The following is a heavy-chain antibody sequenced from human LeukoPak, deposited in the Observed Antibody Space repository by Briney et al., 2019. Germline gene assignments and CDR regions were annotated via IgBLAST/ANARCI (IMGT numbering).Heavy chain of an antibody. CDR3: ARTRDSGSYYVLDY. CDR1: GGSFSGYY. Sequence: PSETLSLTCAVYGGSFSGYYWSWIRQPPGKGLEWIGEINHSGSTNYNPSLKSRVTISVDTSKNQFSLKLSSVTAADTAVYYCARTRDSGSYYVLDYWGREPWSPSPQ. V-gene: IGHV4-34*01. D-gene: IGHD1-26*01. J-gene: IGHJ4*02. CDR2: INHSGST.